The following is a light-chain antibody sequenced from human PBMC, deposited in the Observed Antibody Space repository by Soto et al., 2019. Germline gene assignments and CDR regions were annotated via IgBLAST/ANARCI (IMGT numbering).Light chain of an antibody. CDR2: QVS. J-gene: IGLJ1*01. Sequence: HSALPQPASFSGSPGHSITISCTGTSSDVGGYNFFSWYQHHPGKAPKLMIYQVSNRPSGVSNRFSGSKSGNTASLTISGLQAEDEADYYCCSYTSSSPYVFGTGNKVTV. CDR1: SSDVGGYNF. V-gene: IGLV2-14*01. CDR3: CSYTSSSPYV.